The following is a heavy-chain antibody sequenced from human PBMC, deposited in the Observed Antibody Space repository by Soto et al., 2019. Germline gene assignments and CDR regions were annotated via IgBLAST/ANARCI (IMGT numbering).Heavy chain of an antibody. CDR1: GGTFSNYA. CDR2: IIPIIGTP. V-gene: IGHV1-69*06. D-gene: IGHD3-16*01. J-gene: IGHJ4*02. Sequence: QMQLVQSGAEVKKPGSSVKVSCKASGGTFSNYAISWVRQAPGQGLEWMGGIIPIIGTPSYAQKFQDRVTITADKSTNTASMEMSSLRSEDTAVFYCAILTMMLRGDKSDFWGQGTLVTVSS. CDR3: AILTMMLRGDKSDF.